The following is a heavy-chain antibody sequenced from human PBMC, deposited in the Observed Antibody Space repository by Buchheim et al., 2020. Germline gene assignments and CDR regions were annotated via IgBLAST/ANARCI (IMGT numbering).Heavy chain of an antibody. CDR2: IYYSGST. Sequence: QVQLQESGPGLVQPSQTLSLTCTVSGGSISSGGYYWSWIRQHHGKGLEWIRYIYYSGSTYYNPSLKSLVIISVATSKHQSSLKLSAVTAADTAVYYCARGFYQLLLYYFNYWGQGNL. J-gene: IGHJ4*02. CDR1: GGSISSGGYY. V-gene: IGHV4-31*01. CDR3: ARGFYQLLLYYFNY. D-gene: IGHD2-2*01.